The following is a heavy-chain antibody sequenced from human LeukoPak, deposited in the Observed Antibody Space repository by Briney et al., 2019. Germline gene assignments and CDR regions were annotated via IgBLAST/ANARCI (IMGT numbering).Heavy chain of an antibody. J-gene: IGHJ3*02. Sequence: SETLSLTCTVSGASISSYYWSWIRQPAGKGLEWIGRIYSSGSTDYNPSLKSRVTMSVDTSKNQFSLKMRSVTAADTAVYYCARGIAAASERAFDIWGQGTMVTVSS. V-gene: IGHV4-4*07. D-gene: IGHD6-13*01. CDR3: ARGIAAASERAFDI. CDR1: GASISSYY. CDR2: IYSSGST.